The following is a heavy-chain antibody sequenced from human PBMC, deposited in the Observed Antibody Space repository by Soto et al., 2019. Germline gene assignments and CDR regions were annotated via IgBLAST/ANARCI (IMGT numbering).Heavy chain of an antibody. D-gene: IGHD2-2*02. J-gene: IGHJ4*02. V-gene: IGHV3-64*01. Sequence: GGSLRLSCAASGFTFSSYAMHWVRQAPGKGLEYVSAISSNGGSTYYANSVKGRFTISRDNSKNTLYLQMGSLRAEDMAVYYCARDRYCSSTSCYSSEFDYWGQGTLVTVSS. CDR1: GFTFSSYA. CDR2: ISSNGGST. CDR3: ARDRYCSSTSCYSSEFDY.